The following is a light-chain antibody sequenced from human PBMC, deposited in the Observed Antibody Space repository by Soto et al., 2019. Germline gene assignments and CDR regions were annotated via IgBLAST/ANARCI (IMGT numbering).Light chain of an antibody. J-gene: IGLJ2*01. V-gene: IGLV3-1*01. CDR2: QDS. CDR1: KLGDKY. CDR3: QAWDSSTVV. Sequence: SYELTQPPSVSVSPGQTASITCSGDKLGDKYACWYQQKPGQSPVLVIYQDSKRPSGIPERFSGSHSGNTDTLTISGTQAMDEADYYCQAWDSSTVVFGGGTKLTVL.